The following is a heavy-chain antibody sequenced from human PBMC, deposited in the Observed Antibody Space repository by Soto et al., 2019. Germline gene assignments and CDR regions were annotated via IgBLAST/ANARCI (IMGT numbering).Heavy chain of an antibody. V-gene: IGHV3-23*01. D-gene: IGHD3-16*02. J-gene: IGHJ4*02. Sequence: GGSLRLSFAGSGFTFSTYAMSWGRQAPGKGLEWVSGISGSGGSTHYADSVKGRFTISRDSSKNTVYLQMNSLRAEDTALYYCAKDHPIVIATSRYSFDHWGQGTMPTVYS. CDR3: AKDHPIVIATSRYSFDH. CDR2: ISGSGGST. CDR1: GFTFSTYA.